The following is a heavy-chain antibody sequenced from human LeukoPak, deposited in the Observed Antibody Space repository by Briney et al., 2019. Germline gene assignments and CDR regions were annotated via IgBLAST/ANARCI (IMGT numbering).Heavy chain of an antibody. CDR1: EYTLTELS. J-gene: IGHJ3*02. D-gene: IGHD1-26*01. CDR3: AADRGDYSGSYWTAFDI. V-gene: IGHV1-24*01. CDR2: FDPEDGEI. Sequence: ASVKVSCKVSEYTLTELSMHWVRQAPGKGLEWLGGFDPEDGEIIYAQKFQGRVTMSDDTSTDTAYMELGSLRSDDTAVYYCAADRGDYSGSYWTAFDIWGQGTIVTVPS.